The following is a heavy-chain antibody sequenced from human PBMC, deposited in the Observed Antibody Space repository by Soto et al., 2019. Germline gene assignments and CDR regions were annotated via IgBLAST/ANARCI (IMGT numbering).Heavy chain of an antibody. CDR1: GFTFSTYA. J-gene: IGHJ6*02. CDR2: MSFDGTNT. V-gene: IGHV3-30-3*01. CDR3: ARDPLYRSDSNCFLGYYGMDA. D-gene: IGHD2-2*01. Sequence: VKLVESGGGVVQPGKSLRLACVASGFTFSTYAMHWVRQAPGKGLEWVAVMSFDGTNTYYADSVKGRFTFSRDNSKIILYLQLNSLRPEDTAVYYRARDPLYRSDSNCFLGYYGMDALGQGTTVIVSS.